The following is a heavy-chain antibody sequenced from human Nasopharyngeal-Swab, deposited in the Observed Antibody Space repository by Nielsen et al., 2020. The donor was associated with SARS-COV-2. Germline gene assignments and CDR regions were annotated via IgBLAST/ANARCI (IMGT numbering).Heavy chain of an antibody. CDR3: ASTAMGIGIGSEHYFDY. D-gene: IGHD5-18*01. J-gene: IGHJ4*02. CDR1: GGSISSGSYY. V-gene: IGHV4-61*02. CDR2: IYTSGST. Sequence: SETLSLTCTVSGGSISSGSYYWSWIRQPAGKGLEWIGRIYTSGSTNYNPSLKSRVTISVDTSKNQFSLKLSSVTAADTAVYYCASTAMGIGIGSEHYFDYWGQGTLVTVSS.